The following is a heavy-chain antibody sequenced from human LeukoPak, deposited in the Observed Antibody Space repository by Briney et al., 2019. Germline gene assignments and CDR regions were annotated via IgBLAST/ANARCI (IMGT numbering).Heavy chain of an antibody. Sequence: PSETLSLICTVSGGSISSYYWSWIRQPPGNGLEWIGYIYYSGSTNYNPSLKSRVTISVDTSKNQFSLTLSSVTAADTAVYYCERLSKQLTAGNPFDIWGQGTVVPFSS. D-gene: IGHD6-13*01. CDR1: GGSISSYY. J-gene: IGHJ3*02. CDR2: IYYSGST. V-gene: IGHV4-59*08. CDR3: ERLSKQLTAGNPFDI.